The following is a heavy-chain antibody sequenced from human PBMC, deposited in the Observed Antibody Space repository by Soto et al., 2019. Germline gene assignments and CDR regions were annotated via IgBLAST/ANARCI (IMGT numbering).Heavy chain of an antibody. J-gene: IGHJ4*02. CDR2: MYSGGKT. V-gene: IGHV3-66*01. D-gene: IGHD3-22*01. CDR1: GLTVSSNS. Sequence: GGSLRLSCVVSGLTVSSNSMNWVRQAPGKGLEWVSIMYSGGKTNYADSVKGRFSISRDTSRNTLYLQMSSLRVEDTAVYYCARDNPLFSFGYQRGNYFDHWGQGALVTVSS. CDR3: ARDNPLFSFGYQRGNYFDH.